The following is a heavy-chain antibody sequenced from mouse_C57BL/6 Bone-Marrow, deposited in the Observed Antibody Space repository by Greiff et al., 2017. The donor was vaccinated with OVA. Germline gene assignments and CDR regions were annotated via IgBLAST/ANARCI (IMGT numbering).Heavy chain of an antibody. Sequence: EVQRVESGGDLVKPGGSLKLSCAASGFTFSSYGMSWVRQTPDKRLEWVATISSGGSYTYYPDSVKGRFTLSRDNAKNTLYLQMSSLKSEDTAMYYCARRPYDYPYAMDYWGQGTSVTVSS. D-gene: IGHD2-4*01. CDR2: ISSGGSYT. V-gene: IGHV5-6*01. CDR1: GFTFSSYG. CDR3: ARRPYDYPYAMDY. J-gene: IGHJ4*01.